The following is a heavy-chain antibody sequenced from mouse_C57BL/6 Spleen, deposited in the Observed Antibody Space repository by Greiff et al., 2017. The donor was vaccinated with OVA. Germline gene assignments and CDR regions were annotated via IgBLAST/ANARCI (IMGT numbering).Heavy chain of an antibody. CDR2: IYPGSGNT. D-gene: IGHD1-1*01. J-gene: IGHJ3*01. CDR3: ARSPGSGAWFAY. Sequence: VQLVESGAELVRPGASVKLSCKASGYTFTDYYINWVKQRPGQGLEWIARIYPGSGNTYYNEKFKGKATLTAEKSSSTAYMQLSSLTSEDSAVYFCARSPGSGAWFAYWGQGTLVTVSA. CDR1: GYTFTDYY. V-gene: IGHV1-76*01.